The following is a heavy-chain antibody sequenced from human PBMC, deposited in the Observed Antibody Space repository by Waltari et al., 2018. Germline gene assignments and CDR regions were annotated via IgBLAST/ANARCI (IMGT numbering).Heavy chain of an antibody. CDR2: IKHSGST. Sequence: QVQLQQWGAGLLKPSETLSLTCAVYVDSFSGYYWSWIRQPPGGGLGWIGDIKHSGSTNYNPSLKRLVPWSVETSKTQFSRKLNSLTAADTAVYYCARGMVVTAWAQYNWFDPWGQGTLVTVSS. CDR3: ARGMVVTAWAQYNWFDP. J-gene: IGHJ5*02. D-gene: IGHD2-21*02. CDR1: VDSFSGYY. V-gene: IGHV4-34*01.